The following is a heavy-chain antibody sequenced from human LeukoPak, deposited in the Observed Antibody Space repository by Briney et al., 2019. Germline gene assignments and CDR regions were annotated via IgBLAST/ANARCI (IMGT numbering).Heavy chain of an antibody. CDR2: MNPNSGNT. Sequence: ASVKVSCKASGYTFTGYYMHWVRQAPGQGLEWMGWMNPNSGNTGYAQKFQGRVTITRNTSISTAYMELSSLRSEDTAVYYCVKSAGNGWVDYWGQGTLVTVSS. D-gene: IGHD1-1*01. CDR3: VKSAGNGWVDY. CDR1: GYTFTGYY. V-gene: IGHV1-8*03. J-gene: IGHJ4*02.